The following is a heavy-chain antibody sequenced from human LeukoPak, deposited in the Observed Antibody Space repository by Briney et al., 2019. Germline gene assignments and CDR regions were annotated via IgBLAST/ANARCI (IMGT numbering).Heavy chain of an antibody. J-gene: IGHJ4*02. CDR3: ASSSGWNIGY. V-gene: IGHV3-11*01. Sequence: PGGSLRLSCAASGFNFSDSSMSWIRQAPGKGLEWVSYISDVGSTKYYADSVKGRFTISRDNAKNSLYLQMNSLRAEDTAVYYCASSSGWNIGYWGQGTLVTVSP. D-gene: IGHD6-19*01. CDR1: GFNFSDSS. CDR2: ISDVGSTK.